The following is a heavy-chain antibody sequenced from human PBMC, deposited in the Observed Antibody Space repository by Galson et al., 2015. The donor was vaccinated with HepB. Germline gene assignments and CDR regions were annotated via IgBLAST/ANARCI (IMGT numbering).Heavy chain of an antibody. D-gene: IGHD3-9*01. CDR2: ISSSGSTI. CDR1: GFTFSSYE. CDR3: ARGDYDILTGPYY. J-gene: IGHJ4*02. Sequence: SLRLSCAASGFTFSSYEMNWVRQAPGKGLEWVSYISSSGSTIYYADSVKGRFTISRDNAKNSLYLQMNSLRAEDTAVYYCARGDYDILTGPYYWGQGTLVTVSS. V-gene: IGHV3-48*03.